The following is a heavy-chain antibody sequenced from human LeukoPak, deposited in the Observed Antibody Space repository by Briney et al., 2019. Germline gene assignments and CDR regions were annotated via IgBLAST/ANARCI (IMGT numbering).Heavy chain of an antibody. CDR3: AASGSYSDHAFDI. Sequence: PSETLSLACAVYGGCFSGYYWSWIRQPPGKGLEWIGEVNHSGSTNHNPSLKSRVTISIDTSKNQFSLRLSSVTAADTAVYYCAASGSYSDHAFDIWGQGTMVTVSS. CDR1: GGCFSGYY. J-gene: IGHJ3*02. CDR2: VNHSGST. D-gene: IGHD1-26*01. V-gene: IGHV4-34*01.